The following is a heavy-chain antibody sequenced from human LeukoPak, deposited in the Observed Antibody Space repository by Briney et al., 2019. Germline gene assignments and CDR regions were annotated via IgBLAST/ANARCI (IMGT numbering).Heavy chain of an antibody. Sequence: GGSLRLSCAASGFTFSSYSMNWVRRAPGKGLEWVSYISSSSSTIYYADSVKGRFTISRNNAKNSLYLQMNSLRAEDTAVYYCARKRSSAVVDAFDIWGQGTMVTVSS. J-gene: IGHJ3*02. CDR2: ISSSSSTI. CDR3: ARKRSSAVVDAFDI. D-gene: IGHD6-19*01. V-gene: IGHV3-48*04. CDR1: GFTFSSYS.